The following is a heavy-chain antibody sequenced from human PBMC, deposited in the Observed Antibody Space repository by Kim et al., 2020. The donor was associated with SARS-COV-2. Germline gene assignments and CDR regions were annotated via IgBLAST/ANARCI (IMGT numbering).Heavy chain of an antibody. Sequence: GGSLRLSCVASGFTFTNYGMTWVRQAPGKGLVWVSSISGGGGSANYAGSVKGRFTISRDNSNNTLYLQMNSLRAEDTAVYYCEKDFYYDSSGYCDFDFWGQGTLVTVSS. CDR2: ISGGGGSA. J-gene: IGHJ4*02. CDR1: GFTFTNYG. CDR3: EKDFYYDSSGYCDFDF. D-gene: IGHD3-22*01. V-gene: IGHV3-23*01.